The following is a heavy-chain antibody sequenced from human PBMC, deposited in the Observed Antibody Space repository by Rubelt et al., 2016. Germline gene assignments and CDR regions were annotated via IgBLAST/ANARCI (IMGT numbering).Heavy chain of an antibody. V-gene: IGHV3-48*04. J-gene: IGHJ6*03. CDR2: SSTI. Sequence: SSTIYYADSVKGRFTISRDNAKNSLYLQMNSLRAEDTAVYYCARPYYYMDVWGKGTTVTVSS. CDR3: ARPYYYMDV.